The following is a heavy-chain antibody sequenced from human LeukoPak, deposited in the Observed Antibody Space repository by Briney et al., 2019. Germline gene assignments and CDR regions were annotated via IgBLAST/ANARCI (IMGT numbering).Heavy chain of an antibody. J-gene: IGHJ4*02. CDR3: ARDFSLQLFDY. CDR1: GFTFSSYG. CDR2: IWSDGSYK. V-gene: IGHV3-33*01. D-gene: IGHD5-24*01. Sequence: PGGSLRLSCAASGFTFSSYGFHWVRQAPGKGLEWVAVIWSDGSYKYYADSVKGRFTISRDDSKNKLYLQMNSLRAEDTAVYYCARDFSLQLFDYWGQGTLVTVFS.